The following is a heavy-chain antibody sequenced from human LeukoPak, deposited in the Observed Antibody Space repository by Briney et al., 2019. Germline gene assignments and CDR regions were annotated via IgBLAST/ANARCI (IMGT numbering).Heavy chain of an antibody. CDR1: GGSISSYY. CDR3: ARGYGSGSYYTDY. D-gene: IGHD3-10*01. CDR2: IYYSGST. J-gene: IGHJ4*02. Sequence: SETLSLTCTVSGGSISSYYWSCIRQPPGKGLEWIGYIYYSGSTNYNPSLKSRVTISVDTSKNQFSLKLSSVTAADTAVYYCARGYGSGSYYTDYWGQGTLVTVSS. V-gene: IGHV4-59*12.